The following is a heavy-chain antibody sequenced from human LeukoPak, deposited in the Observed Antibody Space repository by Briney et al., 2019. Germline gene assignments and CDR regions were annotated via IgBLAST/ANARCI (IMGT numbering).Heavy chain of an antibody. J-gene: IGHJ4*02. Sequence: ASVKVSCKASGYSFTNYYLHWVRQAPGQGREYMGIINPSGGSSGGSTTYAQRFQGRVSMTRDTSTSTVYMELSNLRSDDTAVYYCARGGYIYGSFDNWGQGTLVTVSS. D-gene: IGHD5-18*01. V-gene: IGHV1-46*01. CDR1: GYSFTNYY. CDR2: INPSGGSSGGST. CDR3: ARGGYIYGSFDN.